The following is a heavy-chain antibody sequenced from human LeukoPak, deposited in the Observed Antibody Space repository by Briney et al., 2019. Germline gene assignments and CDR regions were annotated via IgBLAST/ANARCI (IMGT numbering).Heavy chain of an antibody. CDR1: GFTFSSYA. CDR3: ARADIFTVTTVEGGGMAYMDV. J-gene: IGHJ6*03. D-gene: IGHD4-11*01. CDR2: ISYDGSNK. V-gene: IGHV3-30-3*01. Sequence: GGSLRLSCAASGFTFSSYAMHWVRQAPGKGLEWVAVISYDGSNKYYADSVKGRFTISRDNSKNTLYPQMNSLRAEDTAVYYCARADIFTVTTVEGGGMAYMDVWGKGTTVTVSS.